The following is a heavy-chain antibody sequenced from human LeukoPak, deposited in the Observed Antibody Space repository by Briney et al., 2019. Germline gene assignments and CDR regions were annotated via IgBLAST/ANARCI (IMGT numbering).Heavy chain of an antibody. CDR3: ARAAANYYYYYMDV. CDR1: GFTVSSNY. D-gene: IGHD6-25*01. J-gene: IGHJ6*03. CDR2: IYSGGST. V-gene: IGHV3-53*01. Sequence: GGSLRLSXAASGFTVSSNYMSWVRQAPGKGLEWVSVIYSGGSTYYADSVKGRFTISRDNSKNTLYLQMNSLRAEDTAVYYCARAAANYYYYYMDVWGKGTTVTVSS.